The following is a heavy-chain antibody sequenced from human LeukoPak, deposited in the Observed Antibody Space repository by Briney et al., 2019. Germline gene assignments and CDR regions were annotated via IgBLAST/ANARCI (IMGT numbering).Heavy chain of an antibody. CDR1: GLTFSRYA. CDR2: ISNDGYNK. CDR3: ARDFSGASRIDY. V-gene: IGHV3-30*04. J-gene: IGHJ4*02. Sequence: GGSVRLSCVASGLTFSRYAMHWVRQPPGKGLEWVAVISNDGYNKYYADSVKGRFTISRDTSDNTLNLQMSSLRAEDTALYYCARDFSGASRIDYWGQGTLVTVSS. D-gene: IGHD4/OR15-4a*01.